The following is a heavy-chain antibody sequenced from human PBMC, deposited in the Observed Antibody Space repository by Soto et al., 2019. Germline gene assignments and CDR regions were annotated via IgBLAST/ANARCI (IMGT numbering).Heavy chain of an antibody. Sequence: QVQLVQSGAEVKKPGASVKVSCKASGYTFTSYGISWVRQAPGQRLEWMGWISAYNGNTNYAQKLQGRVTMTTDTATSTAYMELRSLRSDDTAVYYCGRGGWGELLSKSWFDPWGQGTLVTVSS. D-gene: IGHD1-26*01. J-gene: IGHJ5*02. CDR3: GRGGWGELLSKSWFDP. V-gene: IGHV1-18*04. CDR1: GYTFTSYG. CDR2: ISAYNGNT.